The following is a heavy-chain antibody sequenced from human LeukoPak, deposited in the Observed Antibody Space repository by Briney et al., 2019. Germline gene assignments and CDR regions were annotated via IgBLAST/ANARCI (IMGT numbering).Heavy chain of an antibody. V-gene: IGHV3-33*06. CDR1: GFTFTSYA. Sequence: GGSLRLSCAASGFTFTSYAMSWVRQAPGKGLEWVAVIWYDGSNKYYADSVKGRFTISRDNSKNTLYLQMNSLRAEDTAVYYCAKARVVRSSSWSDYWGQGTLVTVSS. J-gene: IGHJ4*02. CDR2: IWYDGSNK. CDR3: AKARVVRSSSWSDY. D-gene: IGHD6-13*01.